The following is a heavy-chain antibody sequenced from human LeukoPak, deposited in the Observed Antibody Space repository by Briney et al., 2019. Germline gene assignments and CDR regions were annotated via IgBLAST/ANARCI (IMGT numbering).Heavy chain of an antibody. V-gene: IGHV1-69*01. CDR2: IIPIFGTA. D-gene: IGHD3-22*01. Sequence: ASVKVSCKASGGTFSSYAISWVRQAPGQGLEWMGGIIPIFGTANYAQKFQGRVTITADESTSTAYMELSSLRSEDTAVYYCARAPDSSGYYATYYYYYMDVWGKGTTVTVSS. CDR1: GGTFSSYA. CDR3: ARAPDSSGYYATYYYYYMDV. J-gene: IGHJ6*03.